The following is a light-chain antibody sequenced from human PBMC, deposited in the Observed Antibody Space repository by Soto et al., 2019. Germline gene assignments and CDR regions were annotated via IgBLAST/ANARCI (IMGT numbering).Light chain of an antibody. CDR2: WAS. V-gene: IGKV4-1*01. CDR3: QQYYSTPQT. Sequence: DIVMTQSPDSLAVSLGERATINCKSSQSVLYSSNNKNYLAWYQQKPGQPPKLLISWASTREFGVPDRVSGSGSGTEFTLTINTLQAEDVAVDYCQQYYSTPQTFGQGTKVEIK. J-gene: IGKJ1*01. CDR1: QSVLYSSNNKNY.